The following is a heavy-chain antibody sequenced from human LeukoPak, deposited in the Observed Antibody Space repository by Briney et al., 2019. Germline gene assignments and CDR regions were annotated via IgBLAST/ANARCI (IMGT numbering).Heavy chain of an antibody. CDR3: AKGNGYSYGRYYFDY. D-gene: IGHD5-18*01. CDR2: ITVSGGNT. Sequence: QPGGSLRLSCAASGFTFSSYAMGWVRQAPGKGLEWVSAITVSGGNTYYADSVKGRFTISRDNSKNTLYLQVNSLRAEDTAVYYCAKGNGYSYGRYYFDYWGQGTLVTVSS. CDR1: GFTFSSYA. J-gene: IGHJ4*02. V-gene: IGHV3-23*01.